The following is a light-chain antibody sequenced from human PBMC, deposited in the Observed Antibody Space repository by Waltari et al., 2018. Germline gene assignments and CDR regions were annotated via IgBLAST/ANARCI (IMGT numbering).Light chain of an antibody. V-gene: IGLV1-40*01. CDR1: SSNMRASLY. CDR3: QSYDRSLSAYV. J-gene: IGLJ1*01. CDR2: GNS. Sequence: QAILTQPPPVSGAPVPRATIPGTWSSSNMRASLYVHWYPQLPETAPKLLIYGNSNRPSGVPDRFSGSKSGTSASLAITGLQADDESDYYCQSYDRSLSAYVFGTGTKVTVL.